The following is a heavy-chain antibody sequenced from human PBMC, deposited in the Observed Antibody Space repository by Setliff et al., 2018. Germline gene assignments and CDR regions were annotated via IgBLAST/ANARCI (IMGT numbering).Heavy chain of an antibody. Sequence: GGSLRLSCAVSGLRFSDAWVSWVRQAPGKGLEWAGRIKSYGSGGTIDYAAPVEGRFTISRDDSKNTVYLQMSSLKIEDTALYYCTTSDHPSRNFWSGYPDYYFDYWGQGTLVTVSS. CDR3: TTSDHPSRNFWSGYPDYYFDY. V-gene: IGHV3-15*01. CDR2: IKSYGSGGTI. J-gene: IGHJ4*02. D-gene: IGHD3-3*01. CDR1: GLRFSDAW.